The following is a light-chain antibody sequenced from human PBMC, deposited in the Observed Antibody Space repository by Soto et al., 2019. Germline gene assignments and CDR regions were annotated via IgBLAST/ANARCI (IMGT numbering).Light chain of an antibody. CDR1: QDISKY. CDR3: QQYDNLPRNT. CDR2: DTS. J-gene: IGKJ2*01. V-gene: IGKV1-33*01. Sequence: DIQMTQSPSSLSASVGDRVTITCQASQDISKYLNWYQHKPGKAPKLLIYDTSNLETGVPSRFSGSGSVTHFTFTISSLQPEYTAIYYCQQYDNLPRNTFGQAPKVDIK.